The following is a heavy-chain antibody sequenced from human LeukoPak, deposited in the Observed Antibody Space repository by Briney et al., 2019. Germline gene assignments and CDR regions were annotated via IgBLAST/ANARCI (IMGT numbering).Heavy chain of an antibody. CDR3: ARVGDGLNDGFDI. V-gene: IGHV1-2*06. CDR1: GYTFTSYY. J-gene: IGHJ3*02. CDR2: INPNTGGT. Sequence: ASVKVSCKASGYTFTSYYMNWVRQAPGQGHEWMGRINPNTGGTNYAQNFQGSVTMTRDTSITTVYMELSRLRSDDTAVYYCARVGDGLNDGFDIWGQGTMVTVSS. D-gene: IGHD5-24*01.